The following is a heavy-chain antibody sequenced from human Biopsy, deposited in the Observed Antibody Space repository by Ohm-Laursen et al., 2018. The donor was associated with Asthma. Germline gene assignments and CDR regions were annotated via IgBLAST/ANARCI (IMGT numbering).Heavy chain of an antibody. V-gene: IGHV4-31*03. CDR1: YGSITSGGYY. J-gene: IGHJ4*02. Sequence: TLSLTCTVSYGSITSGGYYWTWIRQHPGKGLEWIGFIYYSGSTYYNPSLKSRVSISIDTSKNQFSLKLSSVTAADTAVYHCAKDERSYYGSDSKYMQPVPLGDWGQGTLVIVSA. D-gene: IGHD2-21*01. CDR2: IYYSGST. CDR3: AKDERSYYGSDSKYMQPVPLGD.